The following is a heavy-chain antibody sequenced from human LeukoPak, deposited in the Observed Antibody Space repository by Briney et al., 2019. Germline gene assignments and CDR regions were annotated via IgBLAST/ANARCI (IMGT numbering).Heavy chain of an antibody. J-gene: IGHJ4*02. V-gene: IGHV4-34*01. CDR3: ARGQYCSTTTCYSARRYFDF. CDR1: GGAFSNYF. Sequence: PSDTLSLTCALSGGAFSNYFWTWIRQPPGKGLEWIAEINDSGSTNSNSSLRSRVAISVDTSKNQFSLRLTSVTAADTAVYYCARGQYCSTTTCYSARRYFDFWGQGTLVTVSS. CDR2: INDSGST. D-gene: IGHD2-2*01.